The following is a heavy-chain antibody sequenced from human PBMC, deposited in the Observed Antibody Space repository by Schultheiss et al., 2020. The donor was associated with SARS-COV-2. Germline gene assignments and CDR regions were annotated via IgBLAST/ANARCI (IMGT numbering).Heavy chain of an antibody. CDR3: AREEYSNYYYYGMDV. Sequence: GGSLRLSCAASGFTFSSYAMHWVRQAPGKGLELVAVISYDGSNKYYADSVKGRFTISRDNSKNTLYLQMNSLRAEDTAVYYCAREEYSNYYYYGMDVWGQGTTVTVSS. CDR2: ISYDGSNK. D-gene: IGHD6-6*01. CDR1: GFTFSSYA. V-gene: IGHV3-30*04. J-gene: IGHJ6*02.